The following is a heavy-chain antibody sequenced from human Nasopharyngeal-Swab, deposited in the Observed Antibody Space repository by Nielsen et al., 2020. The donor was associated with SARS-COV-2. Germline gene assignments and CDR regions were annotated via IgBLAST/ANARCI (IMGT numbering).Heavy chain of an antibody. V-gene: IGHV3-23*01. D-gene: IGHD3-10*01. CDR3: AKNKGSSTAPFDY. CDR2: FGAGSDPT. Sequence: GESLKISCAASGFIFRNYAMSWVRQAPGKGLEWVSTFGAGSDPTYYADSVKGRFAASRDRSRNTLHLQMNSLRAEDTALYYCAKNKGSSTAPFDYWGQGTLVTVSS. CDR1: GFIFRNYA. J-gene: IGHJ4*02.